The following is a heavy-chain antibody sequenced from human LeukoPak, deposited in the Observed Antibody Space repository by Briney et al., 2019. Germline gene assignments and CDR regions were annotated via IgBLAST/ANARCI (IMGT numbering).Heavy chain of an antibody. CDR1: GGSFSGDY. CDR3: ARGSSLAAAGTGYSFDY. D-gene: IGHD6-13*01. J-gene: IGHJ4*02. V-gene: IGHV4-34*01. Sequence: SETLSLTCAVYGGSFSGDYWSWIRQPLGKGLEWIGEIHHSGSTNYNPSLKSRVTISVDTSKNQFSLKLTSVTAADTAVYYCARGSSLAAAGTGYSFDYWGQGTQVTVSS. CDR2: IHHSGST.